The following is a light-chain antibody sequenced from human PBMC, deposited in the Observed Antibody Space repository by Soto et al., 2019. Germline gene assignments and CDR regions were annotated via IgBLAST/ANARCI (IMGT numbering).Light chain of an antibody. V-gene: IGLV1-40*01. J-gene: IGLJ3*02. CDR3: QSYDSSHWV. CDR2: GNS. Sequence: QSVLTQPPSVSGAPGQRVTISCTGSSSNIGAGYDVHWYQQLPGTAPKLLIYGNSNRPSGVPDRFSGSKSGTPASLAITGLQAEDEADYYCQSYDSSHWVFGGGTKLTVL. CDR1: SSNIGAGYD.